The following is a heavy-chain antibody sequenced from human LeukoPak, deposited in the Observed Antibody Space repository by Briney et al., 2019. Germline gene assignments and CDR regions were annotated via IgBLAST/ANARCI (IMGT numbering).Heavy chain of an antibody. V-gene: IGHV1-18*01. CDR2: ISAYNGNT. CDR3: ARVRRSSSWCYFDY. Sequence: ASVKVSCKASGYTFTSYGISWVRQAPGQGLEWMGWISAYNGNTNYAQKLQGRVTMTTDTSTSTAYMELRSLRSEDTAVYYCARVRRSSSWCYFDYWGQGTLVTVSS. CDR1: GYTFTSYG. J-gene: IGHJ4*02. D-gene: IGHD6-13*01.